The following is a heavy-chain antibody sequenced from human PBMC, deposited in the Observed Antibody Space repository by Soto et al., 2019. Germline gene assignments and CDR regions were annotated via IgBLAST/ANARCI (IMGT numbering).Heavy chain of an antibody. CDR3: AGDSRRAKDDSSGYYCFDY. Sequence: QVQLQESGPGLVKPSQTLSLTCTVSGGSISSGGYYWSWIRQHPGKGLEWIGYIYYSGSTYYNPSPESRVTISVDTSKNQFSLKLSPVTAADTAVYYCAGDSRRAKDDSSGYYCFDYWGQGTLVTVSS. J-gene: IGHJ4*02. CDR1: GGSISSGGYY. CDR2: IYYSGST. V-gene: IGHV4-31*03. D-gene: IGHD3-22*01.